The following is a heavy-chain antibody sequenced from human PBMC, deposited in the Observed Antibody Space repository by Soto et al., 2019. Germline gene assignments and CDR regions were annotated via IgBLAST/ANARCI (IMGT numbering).Heavy chain of an antibody. CDR3: ARDAIYDGSGYYGSYFDY. J-gene: IGHJ4*02. CDR2: ISYDGTYK. D-gene: IGHD3-22*01. Sequence: PGGSLRLSCAASGFTFRSYAMHWVRQAPGKGLEWVAIISYDGTYKYYADYVKGRFTISRDNSKNTLYLQMSSLRPEDTAVFYCARDAIYDGSGYYGSYFDYWGQGSLVTVSS. V-gene: IGHV3-30-3*01. CDR1: GFTFRSYA.